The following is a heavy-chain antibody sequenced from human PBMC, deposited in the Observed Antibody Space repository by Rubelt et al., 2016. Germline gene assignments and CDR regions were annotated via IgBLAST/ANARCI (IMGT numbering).Heavy chain of an antibody. CDR3: ARRDGYNWDDAFDI. CDR1: GYTFTSYG. CDR2: IRAYNGNT. J-gene: IGHJ3*02. D-gene: IGHD5-24*01. V-gene: IGHV1-18*01. Sequence: QVQLVQSGAEVKKPGASVKVSCKASGYTFTSYGISWVRQAPGQGLEWMGWIRAYNGNTNYAQKVQGRVTRTTATSTRTANMERRSLRSDDTAVYYCARRDGYNWDDAFDIWGQGTMVTVSS.